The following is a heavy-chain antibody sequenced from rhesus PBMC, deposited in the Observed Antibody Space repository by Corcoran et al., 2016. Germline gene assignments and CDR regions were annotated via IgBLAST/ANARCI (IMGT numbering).Heavy chain of an antibody. CDR3: ARGNYVNALDS. Sequence: QVLLQESGPTVVVPSETLSLTCTVSGGSISSTNWWTWIRQSPGKGLEWIGGVYGSCGSTEYNPSLKSRVTISKATSRNQFSLKMTSVTAADTAVFYCARGNYVNALDSWGQGVVVTVS. V-gene: IGHV4-93*01. CDR2: VYGSCGST. J-gene: IGHJ6*01. CDR1: GGSISSTNW. D-gene: IGHD1-26*01.